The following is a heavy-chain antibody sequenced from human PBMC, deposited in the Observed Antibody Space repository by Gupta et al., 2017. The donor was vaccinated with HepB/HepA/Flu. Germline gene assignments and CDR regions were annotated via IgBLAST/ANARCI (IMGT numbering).Heavy chain of an antibody. D-gene: IGHD2-2*01. J-gene: IGHJ4*02. Sequence: EVQLLESGGGLVQPGGSLRLSCEASGFTFSSYAMSWVRQAPGKGLEWVSGISGSGATTYDADSVKGRFTIFRDNSNNTLYLQMNSPRGEDTAVYYCAKDITSSSACYAFDHWGQGTLGTVSS. V-gene: IGHV3-23*01. CDR2: ISGSGATT. CDR1: GFTFSSYA. CDR3: AKDITSSSACYAFDH.